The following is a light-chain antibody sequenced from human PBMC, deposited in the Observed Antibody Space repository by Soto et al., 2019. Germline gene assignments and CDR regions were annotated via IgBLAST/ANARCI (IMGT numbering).Light chain of an antibody. Sequence: QSVLTQSPSASASLGASVKLTCTMSSGHSSYAIAWHQQQPEKGPRYLMKLNSDGSHSKGDGIPDRFSGSSSGAERYLTIPSLHSEDEAHYYCQTWGTVVFGGGTKLTVL. CDR2: LNSDGSH. CDR1: SGHSSYA. V-gene: IGLV4-69*01. CDR3: QTWGTVV. J-gene: IGLJ2*01.